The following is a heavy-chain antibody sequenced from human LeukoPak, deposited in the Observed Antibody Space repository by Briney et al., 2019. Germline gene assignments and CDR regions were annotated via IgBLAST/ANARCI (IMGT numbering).Heavy chain of an antibody. D-gene: IGHD2-15*01. V-gene: IGHV4-59*01. CDR2: IYYSGST. CDR3: AREIVVVVAATGWFDP. CDR1: GGSIISYY. J-gene: IGHJ5*02. Sequence: PSETLSLTCTVSGGSIISYYWSWIRQPPGKGLEWIGYIYYSGSTNYNPSLKSRVTISVDTSKNQFSLKLSSVTAADTAVYYCAREIVVVVAATGWFDPWGQGTLVTVSS.